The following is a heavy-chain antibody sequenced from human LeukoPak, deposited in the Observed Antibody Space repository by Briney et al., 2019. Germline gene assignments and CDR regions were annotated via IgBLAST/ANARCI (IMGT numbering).Heavy chain of an antibody. CDR1: GYALTVLT. V-gene: IGHV1-24*01. J-gene: IGHJ4*02. Sequence: ASLKVSSKVSGYALTVLTIGWGRHAPGKGLEWIEGFDPEDGATLYAQKFQVRGTMTEDTPTDTAYMELSSLRSEDTALYYCATLTGTSSLDYWGQGTLVTVSS. CDR2: FDPEDGAT. D-gene: IGHD1-7*01. CDR3: ATLTGTSSLDY.